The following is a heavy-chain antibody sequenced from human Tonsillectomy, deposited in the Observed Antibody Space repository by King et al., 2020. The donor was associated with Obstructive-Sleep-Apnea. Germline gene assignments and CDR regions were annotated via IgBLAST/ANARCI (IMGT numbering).Heavy chain of an antibody. Sequence: VQLQESGPGLVKPSETLSLTCTVSCGSISSYYCSWIRQPPGKGLEWIGYIYYSGSTNYNPSLKSRVTISVETAKKQFSLKLSSMTAADTAVYYCARGGAYCSGDCYNAFDIWGQGTKVSVSS. V-gene: IGHV4-59*01. D-gene: IGHD2-21*02. CDR1: CGSISSYY. CDR2: IYYSGST. CDR3: ARGGAYCSGDCYNAFDI. J-gene: IGHJ3*02.